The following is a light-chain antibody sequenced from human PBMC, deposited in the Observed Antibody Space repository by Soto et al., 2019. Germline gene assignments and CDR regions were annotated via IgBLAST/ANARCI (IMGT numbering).Light chain of an antibody. Sequence: QAVLTQPPSASGTPGQRVTISCSGSSSNIGSNTVHWYQQLPGTAPKLLIYSNAQRPSGVPDRFSGSKSGTSASLTISGLQSEHDADYYCAAWDDSLNGHVVFGGGTKLTVL. J-gene: IGLJ2*01. CDR1: SSNIGSNT. V-gene: IGLV1-44*01. CDR3: AAWDDSLNGHVV. CDR2: SNA.